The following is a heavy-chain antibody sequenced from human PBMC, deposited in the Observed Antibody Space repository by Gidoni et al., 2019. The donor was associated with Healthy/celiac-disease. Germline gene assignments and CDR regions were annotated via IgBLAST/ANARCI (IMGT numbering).Heavy chain of an antibody. Sequence: EVQLVESGGGLVQPGRSLRLSCTASGFTFGDYALSWVRQAPGKGLEWVGFIRSKAYGGTTEYAASVKGRFTISRDDSKSIAYLQMNSLKTEDTAVYYCTRDESGEYYYDSSGLDYWGQGTLVTVSS. CDR3: TRDESGEYYYDSSGLDY. CDR2: IRSKAYGGTT. CDR1: GFTFGDYA. J-gene: IGHJ4*02. D-gene: IGHD3-22*01. V-gene: IGHV3-49*04.